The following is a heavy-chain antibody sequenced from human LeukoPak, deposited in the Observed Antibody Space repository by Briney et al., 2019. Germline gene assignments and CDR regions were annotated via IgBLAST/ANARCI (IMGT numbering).Heavy chain of an antibody. CDR3: ARDRRWLRTFDY. V-gene: IGHV3-7*01. CDR2: IKQDGSEK. Sequence: PGGSLRLSCAASGLTFSSYWMSWVRQAPGKGLERVANIKQDGSEKYYVDSVKGRFTISRDNAKNSLYLQMNSLRAEDTAVYYCARDRRWLRTFDYWGQGTLVTVSS. D-gene: IGHD5-24*01. J-gene: IGHJ4*02. CDR1: GLTFSSYW.